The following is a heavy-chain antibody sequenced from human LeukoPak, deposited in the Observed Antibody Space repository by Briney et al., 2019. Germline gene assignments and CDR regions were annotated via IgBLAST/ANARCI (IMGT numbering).Heavy chain of an antibody. CDR3: ARQPEWLSYVFDV. V-gene: IGHV3-7*01. Sequence: GGSLRLSCEASGFTFSLYWMTWVRQAPGKGLEWVANMKQDGGDKYYVDSVKGRFTISRDNAENSLYLQMNSLRAEETAVCYSARQPEWLSYVFDVWGGGTMVTVSS. J-gene: IGHJ3*01. CDR1: GFTFSLYW. CDR2: MKQDGGDK. D-gene: IGHD1-14*01.